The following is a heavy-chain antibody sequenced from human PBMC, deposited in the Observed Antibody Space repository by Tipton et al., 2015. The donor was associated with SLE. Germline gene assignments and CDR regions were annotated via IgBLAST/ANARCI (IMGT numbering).Heavy chain of an antibody. CDR1: GGSISSGSYY. Sequence: TLSLTCSVSGGSISSGSYYWSWIRQSAVKGLEWIVSLFYDGSTHYNPSLKSRLTISLDTSKNQFSLQLTSVTAAETAFYFFASPGGIVGFDSWGPGMLVTVSS. D-gene: IGHD2-21*01. J-gene: IGHJ4*02. CDR3: ASPGGIVGFDS. CDR2: LFYDGST. V-gene: IGHV4-39*07.